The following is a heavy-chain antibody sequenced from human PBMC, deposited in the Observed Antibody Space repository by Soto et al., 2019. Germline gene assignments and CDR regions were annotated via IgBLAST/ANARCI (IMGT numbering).Heavy chain of an antibody. CDR3: AIGAYDFWSGYFPRFDP. CDR1: GGSFSGYY. Sequence: QVQLQQWGAGLLKPSEPLSLTCAVYGGSFSGYYWSWIRQPPGKGLEWIGEITHSGSTNYNPSLKSRVTISVDTSKNQFSLKLCSVTAPDTAVYYCAIGAYDFWSGYFPRFDPWGQGTLVTVSS. CDR2: ITHSGST. V-gene: IGHV4-34*01. D-gene: IGHD3-3*01. J-gene: IGHJ5*02.